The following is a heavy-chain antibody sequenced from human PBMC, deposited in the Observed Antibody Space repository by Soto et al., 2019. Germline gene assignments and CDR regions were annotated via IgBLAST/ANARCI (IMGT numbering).Heavy chain of an antibody. D-gene: IGHD3-10*01. CDR1: GFTFSSYA. V-gene: IGHV3-30-3*01. CDR3: ARGLTYYSGSGGNDYYGMDV. J-gene: IGHJ6*02. Sequence: QVQLVESGGGVVQPGRSLRLSCAASGFTFSSYAMHWVRQAPGKGLEWVAVISSDGSNKYNADSVKGRFTISRDNSENTLFLQMSRLRAEDTAVYYCARGLTYYSGSGGNDYYGMDVWGQGTTVTVSS. CDR2: ISSDGSNK.